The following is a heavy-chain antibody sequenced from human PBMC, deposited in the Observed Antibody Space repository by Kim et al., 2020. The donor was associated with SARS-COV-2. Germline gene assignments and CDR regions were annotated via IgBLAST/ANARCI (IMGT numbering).Heavy chain of an antibody. V-gene: IGHV3-23*01. CDR3: AKLGGSAYGKEYFDS. D-gene: IGHD3-16*01. Sequence: AESVDGRFTISRDNSKNILYHQLNSLRVDDSAVYYCAKLGGSAYGKEYFDSWGQGTLVTVS. J-gene: IGHJ4*02.